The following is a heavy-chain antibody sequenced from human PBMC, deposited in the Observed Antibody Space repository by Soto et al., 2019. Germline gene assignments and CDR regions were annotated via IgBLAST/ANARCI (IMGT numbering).Heavy chain of an antibody. Sequence: PAETLSLTCAVSGGSISGYSYYWGWLRPSPGQGPEWIGSVFYTGFTSYSPSLESRVSVSVDTSKNQFALKVSGVSAADTAVYYCATSQKGYNWNYFDHWGQGALVTVAS. CDR1: GGSISGYSYY. V-gene: IGHV4-39*01. J-gene: IGHJ4*02. CDR3: ATSQKGYNWNYFDH. CDR2: VFYTGFT. D-gene: IGHD1-20*01.